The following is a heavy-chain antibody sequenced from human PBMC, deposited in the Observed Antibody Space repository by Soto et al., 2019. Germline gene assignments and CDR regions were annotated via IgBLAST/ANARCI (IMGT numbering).Heavy chain of an antibody. V-gene: IGHV3-48*03. J-gene: IGHJ4*02. Sequence: GGSLRLSCAASGFTFSSYEMNWVRQAPGKGLEWVSYISSSGSTIYYADSVKGRFTISRDNAKNSLYLQMNSLRAEDTAVYYCARVQVAMVLRYFDYWGQGTLVTVSS. CDR1: GFTFSSYE. CDR2: ISSSGSTI. CDR3: ARVQVAMVLRYFDY. D-gene: IGHD5-18*01.